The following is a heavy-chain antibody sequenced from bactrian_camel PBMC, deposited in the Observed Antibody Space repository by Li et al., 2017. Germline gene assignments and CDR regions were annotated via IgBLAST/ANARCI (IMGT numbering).Heavy chain of an antibody. CDR3: AAQQFFGY. J-gene: IGHJ6*01. CDR1: GFTFSNYA. V-gene: IGHV3S31*01. Sequence: VQLVESGGGLVQPGGSLRLSCAAPGFTFSNYAMSWVRETPEKGLEWVSSINSRGGSTYYSDSVKGRFTISRDNAKNTLSLQANSLKPEDTAVYYCAAQQFFGYWGQGTQVTVS. CDR2: INSRGGST.